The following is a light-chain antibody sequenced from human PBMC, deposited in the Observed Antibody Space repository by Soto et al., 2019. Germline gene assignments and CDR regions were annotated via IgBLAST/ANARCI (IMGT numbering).Light chain of an antibody. CDR3: CSYAGTSALV. CDR1: NSDIGSYDL. V-gene: IGLV2-23*02. J-gene: IGLJ2*01. Sequence: QSALTQPASVSGSPGQSIPISCTGTNSDIGSYDLVSWYQQHPGKAPKLMIYEVSKRPSGLSNRFSGSKSGNTASLTISGLQAEDGADYYCCSYAGTSALVFGGGTKLTVL. CDR2: EVS.